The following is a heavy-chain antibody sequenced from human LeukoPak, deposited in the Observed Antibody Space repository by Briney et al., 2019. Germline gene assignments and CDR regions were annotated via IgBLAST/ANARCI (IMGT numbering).Heavy chain of an antibody. J-gene: IGHJ4*02. CDR2: IHHSGST. CDR1: GGSFSGYY. Sequence: PSATLSLTCAADGGSFSGYYWSWLRQPPGKGLEWIGVIHHSGSTNYNPSLRSRVTVSVHTSKNQLSLKLSSLTAADTAVYYCARQWLVSPLFDYWGQGTLVTVSS. D-gene: IGHD6-19*01. CDR3: ARQWLVSPLFDY. V-gene: IGHV4-34*01.